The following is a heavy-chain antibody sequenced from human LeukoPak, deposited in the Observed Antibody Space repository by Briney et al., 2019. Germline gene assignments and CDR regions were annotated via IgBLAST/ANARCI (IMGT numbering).Heavy chain of an antibody. V-gene: IGHV4-4*07. Sequence: PSETLSLTCTVSGGSISSYYGSWIRQPAGKGLEWIGRIYSSGSTNYNPSLKSRVTMSVDTPKNQFSLKLSSVTAADTAVYYCVRGVYYDLLTGYYPGGFDYWGQGSLVTVSS. CDR1: GGSISSYY. CDR3: VRGVYYDLLTGYYPGGFDY. CDR2: IYSSGST. J-gene: IGHJ4*02. D-gene: IGHD3-9*01.